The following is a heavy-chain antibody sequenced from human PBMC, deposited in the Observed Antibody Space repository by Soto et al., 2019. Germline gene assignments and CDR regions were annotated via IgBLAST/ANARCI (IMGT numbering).Heavy chain of an antibody. V-gene: IGHV3-30*03. J-gene: IGHJ4*02. Sequence: QVQLVESGGGVGQPGRSLRLSCAASGFTFSSYGMHWVRQAPGKGLEWVAVISYDGINKYYADSVKGRFTISRDNSKNTLYLQMNSLRAEDTAVYYCATSVYNWNDGFFDYWGQGTLVTVSS. CDR3: ATSVYNWNDGFFDY. CDR2: ISYDGINK. D-gene: IGHD1-1*01. CDR1: GFTFSSYG.